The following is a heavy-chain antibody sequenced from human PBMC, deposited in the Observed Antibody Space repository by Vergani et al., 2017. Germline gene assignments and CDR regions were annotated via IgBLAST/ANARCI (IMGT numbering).Heavy chain of an antibody. CDR1: GFTFKNNT. CDR2: ISSSSAYL. J-gene: IGHJ5*02. D-gene: IGHD2-15*01. V-gene: IGHV3-21*02. Sequence: VQLVESGGGLVKPGGSLRLSCEGSGFTFKNNTMTWVRQAPGKGLEWVSSISSSSAYLHYAYSVKGRFTISRDNAKKSLFLQMNNLRADDTAVYYCASRVSANGGLDTWGQGTLVTVSS. CDR3: ASRVSANGGLDT.